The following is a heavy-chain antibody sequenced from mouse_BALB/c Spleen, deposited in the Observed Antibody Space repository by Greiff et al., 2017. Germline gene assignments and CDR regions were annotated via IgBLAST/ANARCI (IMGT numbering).Heavy chain of an antibody. CDR3: ARDDSTRAMDY. J-gene: IGHJ4*01. CDR2: IWAGGST. D-gene: IGHD2-13*01. CDR1: GFSLTSYG. V-gene: IGHV2-9*02. Sequence: VKLQESGPGLVAPSQSLSITCTVSGFSLTSYGVHWVRQPPGKGLEWLGVIWAGGSTNYNSALMSRLSISKDNSKSQVFLKMNSLQTDDTAMYYCARDDSTRAMDYWGQGTSVTVSS.